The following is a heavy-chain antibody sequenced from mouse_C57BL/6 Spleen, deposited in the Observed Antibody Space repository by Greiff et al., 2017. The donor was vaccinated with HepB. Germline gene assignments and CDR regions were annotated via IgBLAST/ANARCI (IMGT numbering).Heavy chain of an antibody. V-gene: IGHV1-52*01. Sequence: VQLQQPGAELVRPGSSVKLSCKASGYTFTSYWMHWVKQRPIQGLEWIGNIDPSDSETHYNQKFKDKATLTVDKSSSTAYMQLSSLTSEDSAVYYCARGGYYGNLYYYAMDYWGQGTSVTVSS. D-gene: IGHD2-1*01. J-gene: IGHJ4*01. CDR3: ARGGYYGNLYYYAMDY. CDR1: GYTFTSYW. CDR2: IDPSDSET.